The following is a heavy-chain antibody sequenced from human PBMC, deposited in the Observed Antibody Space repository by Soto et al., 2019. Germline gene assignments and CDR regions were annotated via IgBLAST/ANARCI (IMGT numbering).Heavy chain of an antibody. CDR1: GFTFSSYC. CDR3: ASYPGIAAAGFLGGFDP. J-gene: IGHJ5*02. V-gene: IGHV3-30*03. D-gene: IGHD6-13*01. CDR2: ISYDGSNK. Sequence: GGSQRLSSAASGFTFSSYCMHWVRQAPGKGLEWVAVISYDGSNKYYADSVKGRFTISRDNSKNTLYLQMNSLRAEDTAVYYCASYPGIAAAGFLGGFDPWGQGTLVTVSS.